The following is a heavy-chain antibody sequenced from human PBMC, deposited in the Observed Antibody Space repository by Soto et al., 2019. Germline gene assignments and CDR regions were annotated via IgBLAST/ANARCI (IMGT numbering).Heavy chain of an antibody. V-gene: IGHV3-23*01. Sequence: EVQLLESGGGLVQPGGSLRLSCAASGFTFSSFSMNWVRQAPGKGLEWVASVGGGGDHTFYADSVKGRLTISRDDSQNTLFLQMNSLRAEDTAVYFCAKRDSGSGRSPPRIACWGQGTLVTVSS. J-gene: IGHJ4*02. CDR1: GFTFSSFS. CDR2: VGGGGDHT. D-gene: IGHD3-10*01. CDR3: AKRDSGSGRSPPRIAC.